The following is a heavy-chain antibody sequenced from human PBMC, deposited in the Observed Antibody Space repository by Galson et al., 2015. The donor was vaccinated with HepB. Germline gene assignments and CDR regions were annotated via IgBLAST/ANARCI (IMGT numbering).Heavy chain of an antibody. V-gene: IGHV1-69*02. CDR2: IIPGLGIT. D-gene: IGHD3-22*01. CDR3: ASVLSYYESSNFFKY. J-gene: IGHJ4*02. Sequence: SVKVSCKASGGTFSSYIINWVRQAPGQGPEWMGRIIPGLGITDYAQKFQARVTITADKPTSTGFMELSSLRSEDTAVYYCASVLSYYESSNFFKYWGQGTLVTVSS. CDR1: GGTFSSYI.